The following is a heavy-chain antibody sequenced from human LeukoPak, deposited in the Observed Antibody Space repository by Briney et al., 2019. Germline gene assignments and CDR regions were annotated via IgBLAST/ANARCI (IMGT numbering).Heavy chain of an antibody. V-gene: IGHV3-23*01. CDR2: ISGSADIT. CDR3: GKYLQPSGYPYALDT. D-gene: IGHD5-12*01. CDR1: GFTFSTYA. Sequence: GGSLRLSCSASGFTFSTYAMGWVRQAPVRGLERVASISGSADITTYADSLKGRFTISRDNSKNTLYLQMNSLRDEDTALYYCGKYLQPSGYPYALDTWGQGTMVTVSS. J-gene: IGHJ3*02.